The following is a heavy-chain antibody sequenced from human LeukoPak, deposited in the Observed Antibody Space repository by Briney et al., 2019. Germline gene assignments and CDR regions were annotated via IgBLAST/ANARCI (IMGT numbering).Heavy chain of an antibody. CDR1: GYTFTDFS. D-gene: IGHD3-10*01. CDR3: ARDLQVSLCGEFDY. Sequence: GASVKVSCKTSGYTFTDFSIFWVRQAPGQGLEWMGWINPNSGGTNYAQKFQGRVTMTRDTSISTAYMELSRLRSDDTAVYYCARDLQVSLCGEFDYWGQGTLVTVSS. J-gene: IGHJ4*02. CDR2: INPNSGGT. V-gene: IGHV1-2*02.